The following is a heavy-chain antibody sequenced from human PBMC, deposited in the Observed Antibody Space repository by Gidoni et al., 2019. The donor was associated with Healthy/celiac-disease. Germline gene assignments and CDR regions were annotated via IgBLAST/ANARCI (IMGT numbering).Heavy chain of an antibody. CDR1: GFTVSSNY. V-gene: IGHV3-53*01. J-gene: IGHJ4*02. CDR2: IYSGGST. D-gene: IGHD1-26*01. Sequence: EVQLVESGGGLIQPGGSLRLSCAASGFTVSSNYMSWVRQAPGKGLEWVSVIYSGGSTYYADSVKGRFIISRDNSKNTLYLQMNSLRAEDTAVYYCAREYSGSAIDYWGQGTLVTVSS. CDR3: AREYSGSAIDY.